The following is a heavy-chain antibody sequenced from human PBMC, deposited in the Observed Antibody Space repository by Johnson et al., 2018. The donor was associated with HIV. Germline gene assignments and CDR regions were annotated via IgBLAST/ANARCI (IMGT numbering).Heavy chain of an antibody. CDR1: GFTVSSNY. CDR3: ARDLGVATAKVNAFDI. Sequence: VQLVESGGGLVQPGGSLRLSCAASGFTVSSNYMSWVRQAPGKGLEWVSVIYSGGSTYYADSVTGRFTISSDNSKNTRYLQMISLRAEDTAVYYCARDLGVATAKVNAFDIWGQGTMVTVSS. CDR2: IYSGGST. J-gene: IGHJ3*02. V-gene: IGHV3-66*01. D-gene: IGHD5-12*01.